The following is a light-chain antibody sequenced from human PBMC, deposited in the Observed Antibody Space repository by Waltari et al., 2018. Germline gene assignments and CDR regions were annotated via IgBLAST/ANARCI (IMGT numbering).Light chain of an antibody. V-gene: IGLV2-14*01. J-gene: IGLJ3*02. CDR1: SSDIGGYNY. CDR2: EVS. Sequence: QSALTQPASVSGSPGQSITISCTGTSSDIGGYNYVSWYQHHPGKAPRLMISEVSNRPSGVSNRFSASKSGNTASLTISGLQAEDEADYYCTSFTSTTTWVFGGGTKLTVL. CDR3: TSFTSTTTWV.